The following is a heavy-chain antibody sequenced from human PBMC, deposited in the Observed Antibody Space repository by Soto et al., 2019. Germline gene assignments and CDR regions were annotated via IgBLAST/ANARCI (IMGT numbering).Heavy chain of an antibody. V-gene: IGHV4-31*02. D-gene: IGHD3-10*01. CDR2: IYSRGNT. J-gene: IGHJ4*02. Sequence: WTWIRQHPEKGLEWIGYIYSRGNTYYTPSLKSRVDIAVDTSKNQFSLGVSSVTAADTAVYYSARARSGTYIVLAYGGQGAQVTVS. CDR3: ARARSGTYIVLAY.